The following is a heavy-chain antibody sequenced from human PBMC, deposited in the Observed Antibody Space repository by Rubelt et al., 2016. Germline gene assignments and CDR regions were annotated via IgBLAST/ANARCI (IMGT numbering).Heavy chain of an antibody. D-gene: IGHD4-17*01. CDR2: IKQDGSEK. V-gene: IGHV3-7*03. CDR3: ARLIPDDYGALATVKNAFDI. Sequence: WGANIKQDGSEKYYVDSVKGRFTISRDNAKNSLYLQMNSLRAEDTAVYYCARLIPDDYGALATVKNAFDIWGQGTMVTVSS. J-gene: IGHJ3*02.